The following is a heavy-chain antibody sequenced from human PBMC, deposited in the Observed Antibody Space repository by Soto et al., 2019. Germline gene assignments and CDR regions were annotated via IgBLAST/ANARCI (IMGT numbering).Heavy chain of an antibody. CDR3: ARANRGIAVAPRYFQH. D-gene: IGHD6-19*01. J-gene: IGHJ1*01. Sequence: GXSVKVSCKASGYTFTSYAMHLVRHTPGQRLEWMGWINAGNGNTKYSQKFQGRVTITRDTSASTAYMELSSLRSEHAAVYYCARANRGIAVAPRYFQHWGQGTLVTVSS. CDR1: GYTFTSYA. CDR2: INAGNGNT. V-gene: IGHV1-3*01.